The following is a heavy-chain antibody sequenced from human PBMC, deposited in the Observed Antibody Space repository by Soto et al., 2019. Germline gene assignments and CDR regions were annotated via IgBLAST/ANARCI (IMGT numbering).Heavy chain of an antibody. CDR3: ARSPDIVVVPAADYYMDV. V-gene: IGHV3-66*01. CDR1: GFTVSSNY. J-gene: IGHJ6*03. Sequence: GESLKISCAASGFTVSSNYMSWVRQAPGKGLEWVSVIYSGGSTYYADSVKGRFTISRDKSKNTLYLQMNSLRAEDTAVYYCARSPDIVVVPAADYYMDVWGKGTTVTVSS. CDR2: IYSGGST. D-gene: IGHD2-2*01.